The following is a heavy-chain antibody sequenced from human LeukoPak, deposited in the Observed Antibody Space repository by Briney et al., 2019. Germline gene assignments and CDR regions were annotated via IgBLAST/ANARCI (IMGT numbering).Heavy chain of an antibody. Sequence: SETLSLTCTVSGGSISSYYWSWIRQPPGKGLEWIGYIYYSGSTNYNPSLKSRVTISVDTSKNQFSLKLSSVTAADTAVYYCARDGGLTYYYGSGSYYFDYWGQGTLVTVSS. J-gene: IGHJ4*02. CDR3: ARDGGLTYYYGSGSYYFDY. D-gene: IGHD3-10*01. CDR2: IYYSGST. V-gene: IGHV4-59*12. CDR1: GGSISSYY.